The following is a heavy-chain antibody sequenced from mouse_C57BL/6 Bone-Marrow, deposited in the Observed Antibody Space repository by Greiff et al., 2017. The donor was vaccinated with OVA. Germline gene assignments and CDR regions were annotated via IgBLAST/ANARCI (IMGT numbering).Heavy chain of an antibody. CDR3: ARAYDYDPVAY. V-gene: IGHV1-64*01. D-gene: IGHD2-4*01. CDR1: GYTFTSYW. Sequence: QVQLQQPGAELVKPGASVKLSCKASGYTFTSYWMHWVKQRPGQGLEWIGMIHPNSGSTNYNEKFKSKATLTVDKSSSTAYMQLSSLTAEDSAVYDGARAYDYDPVAYWGQGTLVTVSA. J-gene: IGHJ3*01. CDR2: IHPNSGST.